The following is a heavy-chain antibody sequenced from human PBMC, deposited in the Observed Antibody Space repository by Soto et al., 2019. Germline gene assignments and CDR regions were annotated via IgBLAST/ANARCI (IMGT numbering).Heavy chain of an antibody. D-gene: IGHD6-19*01. Sequence: GGSLRLSCAASGFTFSSYAMSWVRQAPGKGLEWASAISGSGGSTYYADSVKGRFTISRDNSKNTLYLQMNSLRAEDTAVYYCAKGVGSGWYGYYGMDVWGQGTTVTVSS. CDR3: AKGVGSGWYGYYGMDV. V-gene: IGHV3-23*01. CDR2: ISGSGGST. J-gene: IGHJ6*02. CDR1: GFTFSSYA.